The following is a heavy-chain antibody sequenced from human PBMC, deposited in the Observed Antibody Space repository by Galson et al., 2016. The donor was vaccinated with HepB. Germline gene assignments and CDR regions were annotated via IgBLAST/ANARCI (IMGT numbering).Heavy chain of an antibody. CDR2: TKRKAYGGTT. CDR3: ASSRGWQQLVC. D-gene: IGHD6-13*01. Sequence: SLRLSCAASGFNFDDYGIGWFRQAPGKGLEWVSFTKRKAYGGTTEYAASVKGRFTISRDDSKNSLYLQMNSLKTEDTAVYYCASSRGWQQLVCWGQGTLVTVSS. V-gene: IGHV3-49*03. CDR1: GFNFDDYG. J-gene: IGHJ4*02.